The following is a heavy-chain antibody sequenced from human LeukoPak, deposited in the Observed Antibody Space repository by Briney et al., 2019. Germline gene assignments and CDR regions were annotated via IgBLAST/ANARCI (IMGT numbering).Heavy chain of an antibody. CDR1: GFIFSNYA. D-gene: IGHD6-19*01. CDR2: IRSKAYGGTT. J-gene: IGHJ6*03. V-gene: IGHV3-49*04. CDR3: TRVVVASSGLYYYYYMDV. Sequence: GGSLRLSCATSGFIFSNYAVNWVRQAPGKGLEWVGFIRSKAYGGTTEYAASVKGRFTISRDDSKSIAYLQMNSLKTEDTAVYYCTRVVVASSGLYYYYYMDVWGKGTTVTISS.